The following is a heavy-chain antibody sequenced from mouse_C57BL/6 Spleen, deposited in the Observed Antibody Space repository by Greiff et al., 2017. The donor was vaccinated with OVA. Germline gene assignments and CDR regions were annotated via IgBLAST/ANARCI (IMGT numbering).Heavy chain of an antibody. V-gene: IGHV10-1*01. CDR2: IRSKSNNYAT. CDR3: VRQKAYFDY. J-gene: IGHJ2*01. Sequence: EVQRVESGGGLVQPKGSLKLSCAASGFSFNTYAMNWVRQAPGKGLEWVARIRSKSNNYATYYADSVKDRFTISRDDSESMLYLQMNNLKTEDTAMYYCVRQKAYFDYWGQGTTLTVSS. CDR1: GFSFNTYA. D-gene: IGHD3-2*02.